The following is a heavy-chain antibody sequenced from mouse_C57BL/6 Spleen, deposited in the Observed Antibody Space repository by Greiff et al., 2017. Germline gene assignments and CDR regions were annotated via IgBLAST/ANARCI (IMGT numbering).Heavy chain of an antibody. Sequence: EVQLQQSGTVLARPGASVKMSCKTSGYTFTSYWMHWVKQRPGQGLEWIGAIYPGNSDTSYNQKFKGKAQLTAVTSASTAYMELSSLTNEDSAVYYCTRGNDGYPFAYWGQGTLVTVSA. CDR1: GYTFTSYW. CDR2: IYPGNSDT. D-gene: IGHD2-3*01. V-gene: IGHV1-5*01. CDR3: TRGNDGYPFAY. J-gene: IGHJ3*01.